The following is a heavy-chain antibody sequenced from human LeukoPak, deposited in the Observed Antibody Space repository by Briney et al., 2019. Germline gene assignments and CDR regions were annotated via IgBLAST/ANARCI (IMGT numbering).Heavy chain of an antibody. D-gene: IGHD3-22*01. V-gene: IGHV1-46*01. CDR3: ARDGHRRYYYDSSGREDAFDI. Sequence: GGSLRLSCAASGYTFTSYYMHWVRQAPGQGLEWMGIINPSGGSTSYAQKFQGRVTMTRDMSTSTVYMELSSLRSEDTAVYYCARDGHRRYYYDSSGREDAFDIWGQGTMVTVSA. J-gene: IGHJ3*02. CDR2: INPSGGST. CDR1: GYTFTSYY.